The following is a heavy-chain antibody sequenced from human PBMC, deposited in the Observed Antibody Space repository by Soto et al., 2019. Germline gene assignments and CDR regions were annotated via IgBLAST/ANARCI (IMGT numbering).Heavy chain of an antibody. CDR2: IYYAGTT. D-gene: IGHD3-22*01. CDR3: ARLGAYYQAMDS. J-gene: IGHJ1*01. Sequence: SETLSLTCTVSSGSISPNYWSWIRQPPGKGLEWIGYIYYAGTTTYNPSLQSRVSISVDTSKNEVSLKLTSVTAADTAVYFCARLGAYYQAMDSWGQGTLVTVSS. CDR1: SGSISPNY. V-gene: IGHV4-59*08.